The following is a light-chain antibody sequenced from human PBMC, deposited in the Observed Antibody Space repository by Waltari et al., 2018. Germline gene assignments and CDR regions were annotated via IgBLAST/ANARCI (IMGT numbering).Light chain of an antibody. CDR3: QQLDTYPPWT. Sequence: DIQLTQAPSFLSASVGDRVTVTCRASHGISNSLAWYQQKPGRAPKLLIYAASTLQSGVPSRFSGSGSGTAFALTISSLQPEDFATYYCQQLDTYPPWTFGQGTKVELK. J-gene: IGKJ1*01. CDR2: AAS. CDR1: HGISNS. V-gene: IGKV1-9*01.